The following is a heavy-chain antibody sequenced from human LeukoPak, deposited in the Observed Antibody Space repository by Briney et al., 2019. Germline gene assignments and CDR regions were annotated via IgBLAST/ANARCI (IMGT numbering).Heavy chain of an antibody. D-gene: IGHD1-26*01. V-gene: IGHV4-59*12. J-gene: IGHJ4*02. CDR2: IYYSGST. CDR1: GGSISSYY. Sequence: SETLSLTCTVSGGSISSYYWSWIRQPPGKGLEWIGYIYYSGSTNYNPSLKSRVTISVDTSKNQLSLKLSSVTAADTAVYYCARGDSGSYLLDYWGQGTLVTVSS. CDR3: ARGDSGSYLLDY.